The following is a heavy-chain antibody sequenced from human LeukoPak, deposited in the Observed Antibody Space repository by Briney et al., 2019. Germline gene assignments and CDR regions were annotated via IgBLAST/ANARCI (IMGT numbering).Heavy chain of an antibody. CDR2: MNPNSGNT. J-gene: IGHJ6*03. CDR3: AREGTSIVVVPAAISSYYYYMDV. D-gene: IGHD2-2*01. Sequence: AASVKVSCKASGYTFTSYGISWVRQATGQGLEWMGWMNPNSGNTGYAQKFQGRVTMTRNTSISTAYMELSSLRSEDTAVYYCAREGTSIVVVPAAISSYYYYMDVWGKGTTVTVSS. V-gene: IGHV1-8*02. CDR1: GYTFTSYG.